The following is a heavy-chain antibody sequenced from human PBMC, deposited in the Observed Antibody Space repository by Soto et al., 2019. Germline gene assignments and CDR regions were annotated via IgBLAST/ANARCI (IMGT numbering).Heavy chain of an antibody. CDR3: ARDKQAVTEGQNWYFDL. J-gene: IGHJ2*01. Sequence: QVQLVQSGAEVKKPGSSVKVSCKASGGTFSSYAISWVRQAPGQGLEWMGGIIPIFGTANYAQKFQGRVTITADESTSTAYMGLSSLRSEDTAVYYCARDKQAVTEGQNWYFDLWGRGTLVTVSS. CDR2: IIPIFGTA. V-gene: IGHV1-69*12. CDR1: GGTFSSYA. D-gene: IGHD4-17*01.